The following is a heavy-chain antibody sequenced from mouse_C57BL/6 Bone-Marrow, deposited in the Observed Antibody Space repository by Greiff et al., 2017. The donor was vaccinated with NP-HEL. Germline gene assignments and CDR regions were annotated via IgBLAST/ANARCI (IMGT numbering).Heavy chain of an antibody. Sequence: QVQLQQPGAELVKPGASVKLSCKASGYTFTSYCMQWVKQRPGQGLEWIGEIDPSDSYTNYNQKFKGKATLTVDTSSSTAYMHLSSLTSEDSAVYYGARDYYSSSPAWFAYWGQGTLVTVTA. CDR1: GYTFTSYC. J-gene: IGHJ3*01. CDR2: IDPSDSYT. CDR3: ARDYYSSSPAWFAY. V-gene: IGHV1-50*01. D-gene: IGHD1-1*01.